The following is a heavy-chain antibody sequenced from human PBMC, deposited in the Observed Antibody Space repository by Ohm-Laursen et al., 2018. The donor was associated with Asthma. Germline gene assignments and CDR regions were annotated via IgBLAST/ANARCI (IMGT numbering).Heavy chain of an antibody. CDR1: GYTFTSYD. V-gene: IGHV1-8*01. D-gene: IGHD6-19*01. J-gene: IGHJ6*02. CDR2: MNPNSGNT. CDR3: ARAPIHSSGWYLYYYYGMDV. Sequence: SVKVSCKASGYTFTSYDINWVRQATGQGLEWMGWMNPNSGNTGYAQKFQGRVTMTRNTSISTAYMELSSLRSEDTAVYYCARAPIHSSGWYLYYYYGMDVWGQGTTVTVSS.